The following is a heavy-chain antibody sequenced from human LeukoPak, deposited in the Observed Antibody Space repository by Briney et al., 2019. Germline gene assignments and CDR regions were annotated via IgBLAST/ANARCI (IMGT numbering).Heavy chain of an antibody. J-gene: IGHJ4*02. CDR1: GYAFTGHF. Sequence: ASVKVSCKASGYAFTGHFIHWVRQAPTEGLEWMGWINPKNGDTKYAQKFQGRVTMTRDRSISTAFMELTSLTSDDTAVYFCARDAWVVGVMDGYSMAEYWGQGSLVIVSS. V-gene: IGHV1-2*02. D-gene: IGHD2-21*01. CDR3: ARDAWVVGVMDGYSMAEY. CDR2: INPKNGDT.